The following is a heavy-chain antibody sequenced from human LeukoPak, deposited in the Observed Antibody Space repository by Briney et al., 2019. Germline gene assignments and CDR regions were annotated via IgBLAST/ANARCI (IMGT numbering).Heavy chain of an antibody. CDR3: ATMVSVAGDS. J-gene: IGHJ5*01. Sequence: GSLRLSCAASGFTFSIYAMSWVRQAPGKGLEWVAHIKPDGSETYYVDSVKGRFTISRDNAWDSVHLQMYSLRPEDTAIYYCATMVSVAGDSWGQGTLVTVSS. D-gene: IGHD6-19*01. CDR2: IKPDGSET. V-gene: IGHV3-7*01. CDR1: GFTFSIYA.